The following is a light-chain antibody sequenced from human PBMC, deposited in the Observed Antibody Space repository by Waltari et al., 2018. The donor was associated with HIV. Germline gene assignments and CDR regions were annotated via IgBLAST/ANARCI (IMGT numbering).Light chain of an antibody. CDR1: PGAVTIGTS. V-gene: IGLV7-43*01. J-gene: IGLJ1*01. Sequence: QTVVTQEPSLTVSPLGPVTPTCASSPGAVTIGTSPTWFQQKPGQAPRGLISSTRNKNSWTPARFSGSLLGGKAALTLSGVQPEDEAEYYCLLYYGGAQRYVFGTGTKVTVL. CDR3: LLYYGGAQRYV. CDR2: STR.